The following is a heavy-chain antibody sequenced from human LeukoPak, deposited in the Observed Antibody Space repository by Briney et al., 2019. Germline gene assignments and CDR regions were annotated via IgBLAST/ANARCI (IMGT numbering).Heavy chain of an antibody. Sequence: SETLSLTFAVYCGPFSGYYWSWIRQPPRKGLEWIGEINHSGSNNYNPSLKSGLTISVETSKNQFSLKLSSVTAADTAVYYCARGGPHYDFWSGYTYYYYMDVWGKGTTVTVSS. CDR2: INHSGSN. D-gene: IGHD3-3*01. CDR1: CGPFSGYY. CDR3: ARGGPHYDFWSGYTYYYYMDV. V-gene: IGHV4-34*01. J-gene: IGHJ6*03.